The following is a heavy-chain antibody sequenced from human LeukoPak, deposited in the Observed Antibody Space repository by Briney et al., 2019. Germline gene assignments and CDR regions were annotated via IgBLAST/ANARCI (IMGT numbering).Heavy chain of an antibody. V-gene: IGHV1-69*04. D-gene: IGHD2-2*02. CDR3: ARGRGYCSSTSCYNAFDI. CDR1: GGTFSSYA. Sequence: ASVKVSCKASGGTFSSYAISWVRQAPGQGLEWMGRIIPILGIANYAQKFQGRVTITADKSTSTAYMELSSLRSEDTAVYYCARGRGYCSSTSCYNAFDIWGQGTMVTVSS. CDR2: IIPILGIA. J-gene: IGHJ3*02.